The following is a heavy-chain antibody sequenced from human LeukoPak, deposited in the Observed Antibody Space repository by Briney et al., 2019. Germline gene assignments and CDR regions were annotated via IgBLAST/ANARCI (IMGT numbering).Heavy chain of an antibody. Sequence: SETLSLTCTVPGGSVSSGSYYWSWIRQPPGKGLEWIGYIYYSGSTNYNPSLKSRVTISVDTSKNQFSLKLSSVTAADTAVYYCARRTTVTPRNFDYWGQGTLVTVSS. J-gene: IGHJ4*02. CDR3: ARRTTVTPRNFDY. D-gene: IGHD4-17*01. CDR1: GGSVSSGSYY. CDR2: IYYSGST. V-gene: IGHV4-61*01.